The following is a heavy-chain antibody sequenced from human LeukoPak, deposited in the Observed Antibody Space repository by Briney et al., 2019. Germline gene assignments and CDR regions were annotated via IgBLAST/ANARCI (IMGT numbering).Heavy chain of an antibody. CDR1: GYTFSDYW. CDR3: ARHRGGTYYDYFDY. V-gene: IGHV5-51*01. J-gene: IGHJ4*02. Sequence: GESLKISFKGSGYTFSDYWIAWVRQMPGKGLEWMGIIYPGDSDARYSPSLQGQVTISADKSISTAYLQWSSLKASDTAMYYCARHRGGTYYDYFDYWGQGALVTVSS. D-gene: IGHD1-26*01. CDR2: IYPGDSDA.